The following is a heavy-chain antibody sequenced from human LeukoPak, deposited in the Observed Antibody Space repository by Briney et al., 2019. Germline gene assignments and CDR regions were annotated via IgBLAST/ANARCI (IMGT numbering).Heavy chain of an antibody. V-gene: IGHV4-59*01. CDR2: IFYSGIT. J-gene: IGHJ4*02. D-gene: IGHD6-13*01. CDR1: GGSISTXY. CDR3: ARGQSITAAGSWFDY. Sequence: SLTXXXSGGSISTXYWSWIRQPPGKGLEWIGYIFYSGITNYNPSLKSRGTISVDTSMNQFSLKQSSVNAADTAVYYCARGQSITAAGSWFDYWGQGXLXTXXS.